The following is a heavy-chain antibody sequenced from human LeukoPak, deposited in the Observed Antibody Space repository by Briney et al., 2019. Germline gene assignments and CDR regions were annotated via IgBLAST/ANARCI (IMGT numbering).Heavy chain of an antibody. D-gene: IGHD6-19*01. Sequence: TGGSLRLSCAASGFTFSSYAMHWVRQAPGKGLEWVAVISYDGSNKYYADSVKGRFTISRDNSKNTLYLQMNSLRAEDTAVYYCARDPGSGWVLHYFDYWGQGTLVTVSS. V-gene: IGHV3-30-3*01. CDR2: ISYDGSNK. CDR1: GFTFSSYA. J-gene: IGHJ4*02. CDR3: ARDPGSGWVLHYFDY.